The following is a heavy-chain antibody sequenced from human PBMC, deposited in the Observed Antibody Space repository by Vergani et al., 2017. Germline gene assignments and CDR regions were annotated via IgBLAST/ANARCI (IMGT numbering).Heavy chain of an antibody. J-gene: IGHJ1*01. CDR1: GFSFAGYA. V-gene: IGHV3-23*01. D-gene: IGHD2-2*01. Sequence: EAQLLESGGGLAQPGGSLRLSCAATGFSFAGYAMTWVRQAPGKGPEWVSTLSGTGATTYYADSVKGRFTISRDNSKNTLYLQMNSLRAEDTAVYYCAKGPSRYCSSTSCYRYFQHWGQGTLVTVSS. CDR3: AKGPSRYCSSTSCYRYFQH. CDR2: LSGTGATT.